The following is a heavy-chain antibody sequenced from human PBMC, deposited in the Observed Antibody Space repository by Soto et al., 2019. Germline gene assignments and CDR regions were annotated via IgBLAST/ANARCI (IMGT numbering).Heavy chain of an antibody. J-gene: IGHJ4*02. CDR2: ISAYNGNR. V-gene: IGHV1-18*01. CDR1: GYTFFNYG. D-gene: IGHD6-6*01. CDR3: ARSPIAATGSLDY. Sequence: QVQLVQSGAEEKNPGASVKVSCKASGYTFFNYGITWVRQAPGQGLEWMGWISAYNGNRNYAQKFQGRVTMTTDTSTSTAYMELRTLRSDDTAVYYCARSPIAATGSLDYWGQGTLVTVSS.